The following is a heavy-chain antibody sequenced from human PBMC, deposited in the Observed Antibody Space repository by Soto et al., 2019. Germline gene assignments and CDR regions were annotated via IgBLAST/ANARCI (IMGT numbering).Heavy chain of an antibody. Sequence: QITLKESGPTLVIPTQTLTLTCTFSGFSLNTRGVGVGWIRQPPGKALEWVALIHWDDEKRYSPSLRNTLTITKDTSNNQVVLITPSMAPVDTATYYFASRPFGLGSGWNFYFWGQGILVIVSS. CDR1: GFSLNTRGVG. J-gene: IGHJ4*02. CDR3: ASRPFGLGSGWNFYF. D-gene: IGHD6-19*01. V-gene: IGHV2-5*02. CDR2: IHWDDEK.